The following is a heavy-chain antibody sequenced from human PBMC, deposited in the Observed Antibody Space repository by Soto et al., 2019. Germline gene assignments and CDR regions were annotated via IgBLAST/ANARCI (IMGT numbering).Heavy chain of an antibody. Sequence: GALRLSCAASGFRFDDYNMHWVRQAPGKGLEWVSPITWNGGNTYYADSVKGRFTISRDGTTQSVFLQMTSLKREDTGLDYCARETLSFGSALDVWGQGTTVTVSS. CDR3: ARETLSFGSALDV. CDR2: ITWNGGNT. CDR1: GFRFDDYN. D-gene: IGHD3-3*01. J-gene: IGHJ6*02. V-gene: IGHV3-43*01.